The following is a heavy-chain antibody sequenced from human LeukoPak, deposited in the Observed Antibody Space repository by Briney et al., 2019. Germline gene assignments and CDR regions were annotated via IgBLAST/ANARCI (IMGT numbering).Heavy chain of an antibody. J-gene: IGHJ4*02. CDR2: IWYDGSNK. Sequence: EGSLRLSCAASGFTFSSYGMHWVRQAPGKGLEWVAVIWYDGSNKYYADSVKGRFTISRDNSKNTLYLQMNSLRAEDTAVYYCARDFLGWAYYDFWSGYYGTLDYWGQGTLVTVSS. CDR1: GFTFSSYG. D-gene: IGHD3-3*01. V-gene: IGHV3-33*01. CDR3: ARDFLGWAYYDFWSGYYGTLDY.